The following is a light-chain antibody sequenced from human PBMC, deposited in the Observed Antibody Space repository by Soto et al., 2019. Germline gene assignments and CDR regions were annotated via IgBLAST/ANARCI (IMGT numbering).Light chain of an antibody. CDR3: QQYETCSGT. CDR1: QSVSGW. J-gene: IGKJ1*01. V-gene: IGKV1-5*01. CDR2: DAS. Sequence: DIQMTHTPSTLYASVGDPVTVTCRARQSVSGWLAWYQQKPGEAPKLLIYDASALPRGVPSRFSGSGSGTKFTLTIASLQPDDFATYYCQQYETCSGTFGPGTKVDIK.